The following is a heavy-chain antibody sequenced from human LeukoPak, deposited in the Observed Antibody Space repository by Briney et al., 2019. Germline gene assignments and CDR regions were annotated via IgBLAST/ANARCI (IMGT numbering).Heavy chain of an antibody. J-gene: IGHJ5*02. CDR2: IYSSGST. Sequence: SETLSLTCSVSGASISSGSNYWGWIRQPPGKTLEWIGSIYSSGSTYYNPSLKSRVIIIIDTPKNHFSLTLSSVTAADTAVYYCARGAGYNLAGWFDPWGQGTLVTVSS. D-gene: IGHD5-24*01. CDR1: GASISSGSNY. V-gene: IGHV4-39*07. CDR3: ARGAGYNLAGWFDP.